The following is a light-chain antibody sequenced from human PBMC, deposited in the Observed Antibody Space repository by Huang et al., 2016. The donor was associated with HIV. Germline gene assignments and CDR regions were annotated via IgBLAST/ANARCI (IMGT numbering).Light chain of an antibody. Sequence: DIQMTQSPSTLSASVGDRVTITCRASQSIGNWLAWYHQKPGKAPNLLIYEASSLENGGPSRFSGSGSGTEFTLTITSLQPDDFATYYCQQCHSFPYTFGQGTKLEI. V-gene: IGKV1-5*03. CDR1: QSIGNW. J-gene: IGKJ2*01. CDR2: EAS. CDR3: QQCHSFPYT.